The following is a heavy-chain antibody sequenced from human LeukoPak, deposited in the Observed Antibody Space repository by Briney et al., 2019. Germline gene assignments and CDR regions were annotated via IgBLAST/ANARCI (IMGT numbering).Heavy chain of an antibody. CDR2: IYTSGST. J-gene: IGHJ4*02. Sequence: PSQTLSLTCTVSGGSISSGSYCWSWIRQPAGKGLEWIGRIYTSGSTNYNPSLKSRVTISVDTSKNQFSLKLSSVTAADTAVYYCARGVQLERLPATQFDYWGQGTLVTVSS. CDR3: ARGVQLERLPATQFDY. V-gene: IGHV4-61*02. D-gene: IGHD1-1*01. CDR1: GGSISSGSYC.